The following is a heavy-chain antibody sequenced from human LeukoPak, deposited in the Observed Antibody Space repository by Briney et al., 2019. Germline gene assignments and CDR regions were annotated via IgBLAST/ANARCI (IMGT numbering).Heavy chain of an antibody. CDR3: ASMYYYGSGSYNNSGY. Sequence: GGSLRLSCAASGFTSSSYSMNWVRQAPGKGLEWVSSISSSSSYIYYADSVKGRFTISRDNAKNSLYLQMNSLRAEDTAVYYCASMYYYGSGSYNNSGYWGQGNLVTVSS. CDR1: GFTSSSYS. J-gene: IGHJ4*02. V-gene: IGHV3-21*01. CDR2: ISSSSSYI. D-gene: IGHD3-10*01.